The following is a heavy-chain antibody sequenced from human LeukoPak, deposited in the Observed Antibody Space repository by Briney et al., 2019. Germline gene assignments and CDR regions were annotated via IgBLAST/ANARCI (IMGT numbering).Heavy chain of an antibody. CDR2: IYPGDSDT. V-gene: IGHV5-51*01. CDR1: GYSFTNYW. CDR3: ARRDASNFDY. Sequence: GEPLKISCKGSGYSFTNYWIGWVRQMPGKGLEWMGIIYPGDSDTRYGPSFQGQVTISADKSINTAYLQWSSLKASDTAIYYCARRDASNFDYWGQGTLVTVSS. J-gene: IGHJ4*02. D-gene: IGHD5-24*01.